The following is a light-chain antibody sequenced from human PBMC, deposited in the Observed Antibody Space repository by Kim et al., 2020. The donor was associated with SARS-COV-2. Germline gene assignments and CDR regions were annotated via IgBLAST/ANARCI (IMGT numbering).Light chain of an antibody. V-gene: IGLV1-51*01. CDR3: GTWDSSRVVL. CDR1: SLNIGRNY. J-gene: IGLJ2*01. CDR2: GND. Sequence: GQKVTISCSGNSLNIGRNYVSWYQQLPGAAPKLLIYGNDKRPPGIADRFSGSKSGTSATLGITGLQTGDEANYYCGTWDSSRVVLFGGGTQLTVL.